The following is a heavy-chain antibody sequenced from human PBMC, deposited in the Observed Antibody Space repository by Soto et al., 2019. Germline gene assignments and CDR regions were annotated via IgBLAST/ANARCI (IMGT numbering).Heavy chain of an antibody. CDR1: GYTFTGYY. D-gene: IGHD4-17*01. CDR3: AADRSRYGDHGGPGYDYYYYGMDV. CDR2: IVVGSGNT. Sequence: ASVKVSCKASGYTFTGYYMHWVRQAPGQGLEWIGWIVVGSGNTNYAQKFQERVTITRDMSTSTAYMELSSLRSEDTAVYYCAADRSRYGDHGGPGYDYYYYGMDVWGQGTTVTVSS. J-gene: IGHJ6*02. V-gene: IGHV1-58*02.